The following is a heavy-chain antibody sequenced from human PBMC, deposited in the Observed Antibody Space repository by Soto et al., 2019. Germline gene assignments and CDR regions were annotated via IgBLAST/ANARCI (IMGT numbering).Heavy chain of an antibody. CDR3: ARGSSGWSPNYWFDP. CDR1: GFTFSSYD. CDR2: IGTAGDT. Sequence: GGSLRLSCAASGFTFSSYDMHWVRQATGKGLEWVSAIGTAGDTYYPGSVKGRFTISRENAKNSLYLQMNSLRAEDTAVYYCARGSSGWSPNYWFDPWGQGTLVTVSS. V-gene: IGHV3-13*01. D-gene: IGHD6-19*01. J-gene: IGHJ5*02.